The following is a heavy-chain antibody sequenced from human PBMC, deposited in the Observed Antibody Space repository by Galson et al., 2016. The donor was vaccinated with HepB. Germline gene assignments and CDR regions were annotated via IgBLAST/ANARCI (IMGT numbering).Heavy chain of an antibody. CDR1: GLTLSSYA. CDR2: IWSDGNQY. Sequence: SLRLSCAASGLTLSSYAMHWVRQAPGKGLEWVAIIWSDGNQYLYADSVKGRFTISRDNSKNTLYLQMNSLRAEDTAVYYCARVPSSGWFDYWGQGTLVTVSS. D-gene: IGHD6-19*01. J-gene: IGHJ4*02. V-gene: IGHV3-33*01. CDR3: ARVPSSGWFDY.